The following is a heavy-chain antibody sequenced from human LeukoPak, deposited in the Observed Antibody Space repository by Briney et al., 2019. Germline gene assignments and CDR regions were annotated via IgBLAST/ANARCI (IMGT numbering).Heavy chain of an antibody. D-gene: IGHD2-15*01. CDR1: GGSISNNY. Sequence: SETLSLTCSVSGGSISNNYWSWIRQPPGKGLEWIGYIYYSGSTNYNPSLKSRVTISVDTSKNQFSLKLSSVTAADTAVYYCARGIPTENCSGGSCYGLGAVKVPVNWFDPWGQGTLVTVSS. CDR2: IYYSGST. CDR3: ARGIPTENCSGGSCYGLGAVKVPVNWFDP. V-gene: IGHV4-59*01. J-gene: IGHJ5*02.